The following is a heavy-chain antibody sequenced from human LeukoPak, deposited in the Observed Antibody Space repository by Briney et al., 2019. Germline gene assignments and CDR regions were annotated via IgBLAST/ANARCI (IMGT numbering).Heavy chain of an antibody. CDR1: GGSITSSSYY. CDR3: ARGYCTGGSCYSGIAWFDP. CDR2: IYYTGST. D-gene: IGHD2-15*01. V-gene: IGHV4-39*01. J-gene: IGHJ5*02. Sequence: ASETLSLTCTVSGGSITSSSYYWGWIRQPPGKGLEWIGSIYYTGSTYYKSSLKSRVTISVDTSKNQFSLKLNSVTAADTAVYYCARGYCTGGSCYSGIAWFDPWGQGTLVTVSS.